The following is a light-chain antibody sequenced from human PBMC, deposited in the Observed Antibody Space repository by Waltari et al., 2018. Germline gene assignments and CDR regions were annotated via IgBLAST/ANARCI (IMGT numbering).Light chain of an antibody. CDR3: MQPLQTPWT. V-gene: IGKV2-28*01. J-gene: IGKJ1*01. Sequence: DIVMTPSPLSLPVTPGEPASISCRSSQSLRHTNAYNYLDWYLQKPGQSPQLLIYLGSNRASGVPDRFSGSGSGTNFTLKISRVEAEDVGVYYCMQPLQTPWTFGQGTKVEIK. CDR2: LGS. CDR1: QSLRHTNAYNY.